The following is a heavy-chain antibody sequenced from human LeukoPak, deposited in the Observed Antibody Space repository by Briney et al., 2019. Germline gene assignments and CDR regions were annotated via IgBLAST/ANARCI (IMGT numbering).Heavy chain of an antibody. J-gene: IGHJ6*02. CDR2: ISNSGGRT. CDR3: AKLSSRPHYGMDV. V-gene: IGHV3-23*01. Sequence: GGSLRLSCAASGFTFSSYAMSWVRQAPGKGLEWVSSISNSGGRTFYTDSVKGRFTISRDNSKITLYLQVNSLRAEDTAVYYCAKLSSRPHYGMDVWGQGTTVTVSS. CDR1: GFTFSSYA.